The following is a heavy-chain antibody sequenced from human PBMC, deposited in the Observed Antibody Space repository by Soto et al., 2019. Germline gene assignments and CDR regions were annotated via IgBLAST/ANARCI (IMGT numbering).Heavy chain of an antibody. CDR1: GGSISSYY. D-gene: IGHD6-19*01. CDR3: ARHEAPSGWYFDY. J-gene: IGHJ4*02. V-gene: IGHV4-59*08. CDR2: IYYSGST. Sequence: PSETLSLTCTVSGGSISSYYWSWIRQPPGKGLEWIGYIYYSGSTNYNPSLKSRVTISVDRSKNRFSLKLSSVTAADTAVYYCARHEAPSGWYFDYWGQGTLVTVSS.